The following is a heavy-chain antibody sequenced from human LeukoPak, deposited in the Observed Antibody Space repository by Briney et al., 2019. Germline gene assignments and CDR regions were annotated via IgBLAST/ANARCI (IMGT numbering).Heavy chain of an antibody. CDR3: ARGGALYGGNSY. CDR1: GYTFTSYD. V-gene: IGHV1-8*01. D-gene: IGHD4-23*01. CDR2: KNPNSGNT. Sequence: ASVKVSRKASGYTFTSYDINWVRQATGQGLEWMGWKNPNSGNTGYAQKFQGRVTMTRNTSISTAYMELSSLRSEDTAVYYCARGGALYGGNSYWGQGTLVTVSS. J-gene: IGHJ4*02.